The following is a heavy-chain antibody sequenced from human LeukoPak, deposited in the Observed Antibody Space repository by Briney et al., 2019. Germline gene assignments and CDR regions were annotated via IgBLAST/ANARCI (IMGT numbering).Heavy chain of an antibody. CDR2: ISSSGSTI. CDR1: GFTFSSYE. J-gene: IGHJ4*02. V-gene: IGHV3-48*03. Sequence: PGGSLRLSCAASGFTFSSYEMNWVRQAPGKGLEWVSYISSSGSTIYYAGSVKGRFTISRDNSKNTLFLQMNSLRAEDTAVYYCAKTDTSGWYLDYWGQGTLVTVSS. D-gene: IGHD6-19*01. CDR3: AKTDTSGWYLDY.